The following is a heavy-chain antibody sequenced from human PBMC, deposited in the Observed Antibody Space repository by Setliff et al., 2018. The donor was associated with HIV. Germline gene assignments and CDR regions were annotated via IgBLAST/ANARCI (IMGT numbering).Heavy chain of an antibody. CDR3: VRENDLLDAFDI. Sequence: SETLSLTCTVSGGSISSYYWSWIRQPAGKGLEWIGRIYTSGSTTYNPSLKSRVTMSVDTSKNQFSLPLTSVTPEDTAVYYCVRENDLLDAFDIWGQGTMVTVSS. CDR1: GGSISSYY. D-gene: IGHD1-1*01. J-gene: IGHJ3*02. V-gene: IGHV4-4*07. CDR2: IYTSGST.